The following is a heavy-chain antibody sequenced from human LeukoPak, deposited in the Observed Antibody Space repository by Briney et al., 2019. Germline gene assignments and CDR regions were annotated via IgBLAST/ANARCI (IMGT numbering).Heavy chain of an antibody. Sequence: SVKVSCKASGGTFSSYAISWVRQAPGQGLEWMGGIIPIFGTANYAQKFQGRVTITADESTSTAYMELSSLRSEDTAVYYCARARDQVLRYFDWFYYFDYWGQGTLVTVSS. V-gene: IGHV1-69*13. CDR1: GGTFSSYA. J-gene: IGHJ4*02. CDR3: ARARDQVLRYFDWFYYFDY. D-gene: IGHD3-9*01. CDR2: IIPIFGTA.